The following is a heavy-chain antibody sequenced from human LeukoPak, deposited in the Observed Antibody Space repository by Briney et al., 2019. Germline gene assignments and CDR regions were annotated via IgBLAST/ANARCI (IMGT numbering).Heavy chain of an antibody. CDR2: ISGSGSNT. J-gene: IGHJ4*02. D-gene: IGHD2-8*02. V-gene: IGHV3-23*01. CDR1: GFTFYTYG. CDR3: AKAITALVLTTWDS. Sequence: AGGSLRLSCAASGFTFYTYGMNWIRQARGKGLEWVSTISGSGSNTYYADSVKGRFTIFRDNSRNILYLQMNSLRAEDTAAYYCAKAITALVLTTWDSWGQGTLVTVSP.